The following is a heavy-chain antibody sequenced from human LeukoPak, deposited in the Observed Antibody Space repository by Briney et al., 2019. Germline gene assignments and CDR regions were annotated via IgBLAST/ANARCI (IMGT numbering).Heavy chain of an antibody. CDR3: ARDGYDFWSGYPTTVDF. CDR2: IRSSSNTI. D-gene: IGHD3-3*01. Sequence: GGSLRLSCAASGFTFSTYAMNWVRQAPGKGLEWVSYIRSSSNTIYYADSVQGRFTISRDNANNSLNLQMNTLRAEDTAVYYCARDGYDFWSGYPTTVDFWGQGTLVTVSS. J-gene: IGHJ4*02. CDR1: GFTFSTYA. V-gene: IGHV3-48*01.